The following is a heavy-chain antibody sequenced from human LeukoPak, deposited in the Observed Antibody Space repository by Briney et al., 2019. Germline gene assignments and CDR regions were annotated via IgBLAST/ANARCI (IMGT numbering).Heavy chain of an antibody. CDR2: ISAYNGNT. Sequence: GASVKVSCKASGYTFTSYGISWVRQAPRQGLEWMGWISAYNGNTNYAQKLQGRVTMTTDTSTSTAYMELRSLGSDDTAVYYCARDLGYSGYDFAPAFDYWGQGTLVTVSS. CDR3: ARDLGYSGYDFAPAFDY. CDR1: GYTFTSYG. V-gene: IGHV1-18*01. D-gene: IGHD5-12*01. J-gene: IGHJ4*02.